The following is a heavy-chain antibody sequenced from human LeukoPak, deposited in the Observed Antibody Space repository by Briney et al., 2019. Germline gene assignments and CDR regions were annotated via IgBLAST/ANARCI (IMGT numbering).Heavy chain of an antibody. J-gene: IGHJ4*02. CDR1: GGSISSYY. Sequence: SETLSLTCTVSGGSISSYYWSWIRQPPGKGLEWIGYIYYSGSTNYNPSLKSRVTISVDTSKNQFSLKLSSVTAADTAVYYCASHGDYYDSSGYYYDWGQGTLVTVSS. D-gene: IGHD3-22*01. V-gene: IGHV4-59*08. CDR3: ASHGDYYDSSGYYYD. CDR2: IYYSGST.